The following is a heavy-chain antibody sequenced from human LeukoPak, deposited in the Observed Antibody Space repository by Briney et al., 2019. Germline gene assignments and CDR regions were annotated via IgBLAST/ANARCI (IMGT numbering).Heavy chain of an antibody. CDR2: IYSGGST. CDR1: GFTVSSNY. J-gene: IGHJ4*02. CDR3: AKGGYYDSSGLYYFDY. V-gene: IGHV3-53*05. D-gene: IGHD3-22*01. Sequence: GGSLRLSCAASGFTVSSNYVSWVRQAPGKGLEWVSFIYSGGSTYYADSVKGRFTISRDNSKNTLYLQMNSLRAEDTAVYYCAKGGYYDSSGLYYFDYWGQGTLVTVSS.